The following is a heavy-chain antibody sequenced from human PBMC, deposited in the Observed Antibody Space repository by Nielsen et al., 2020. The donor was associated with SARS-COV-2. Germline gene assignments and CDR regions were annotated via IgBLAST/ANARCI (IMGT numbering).Heavy chain of an antibody. CDR1: GYTFTGYY. CDR3: ARGEQQLARTDVFDI. J-gene: IGHJ3*02. D-gene: IGHD6-13*01. CDR2: INPNSGGT. Sequence: ASVKVSCKASGYTFTGYYMHWVRQAPGQGLEWMGWINPNSGGTNYAQKFQGWVTMTRDTSISTAYMELSRLRSDDTAVYYCARGEQQLARTDVFDIWGQGTMVTVSS. V-gene: IGHV1-2*04.